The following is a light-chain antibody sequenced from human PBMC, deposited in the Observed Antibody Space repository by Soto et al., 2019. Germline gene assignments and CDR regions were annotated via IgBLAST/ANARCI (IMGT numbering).Light chain of an antibody. J-gene: IGKJ1*01. CDR3: QQYSNWPPIT. CDR2: DTS. CDR1: QSVSIH. V-gene: IGKV3-15*01. Sequence: ETVMTQSPGTLSVSLGERATLSCRASQSVSIHLAWYQQKPGQAPRLLIYDTSTRATGIPARFSGSGSGTEFTLTISSLQSEEFAVYYCQQYSNWPPITVGQGTKVDSK.